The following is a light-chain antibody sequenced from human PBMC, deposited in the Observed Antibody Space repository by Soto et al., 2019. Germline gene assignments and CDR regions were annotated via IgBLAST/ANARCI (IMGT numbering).Light chain of an antibody. CDR1: ESINMW. CDR3: QQYNHYQWT. V-gene: IGKV1-5*03. Sequence: DVTMTQSPSTLSASVGDSVTITCRASESINMWLAWYQQKPGKAPKLLIYKASSLEGGVPSRFSGSGSGTEFTLTISSLQSDDFATYYCQQYNHYQWTFGQGTKVDI. J-gene: IGKJ1*01. CDR2: KAS.